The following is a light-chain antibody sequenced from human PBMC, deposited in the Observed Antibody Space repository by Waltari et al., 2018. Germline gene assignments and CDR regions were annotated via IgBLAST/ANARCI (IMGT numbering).Light chain of an antibody. CDR3: QQYGSSPR. Sequence: EIVLPQSPGTLSLSPGERATLSCRASQSVSSSYLAWYQQKPGQAPRLLIYGASSRATGIPDRFSGSGSGKDFTLTISRLEPEDFAVYYCQQYGSSPRFGPGTKVDIK. CDR1: QSVSSSY. CDR2: GAS. V-gene: IGKV3-20*01. J-gene: IGKJ3*01.